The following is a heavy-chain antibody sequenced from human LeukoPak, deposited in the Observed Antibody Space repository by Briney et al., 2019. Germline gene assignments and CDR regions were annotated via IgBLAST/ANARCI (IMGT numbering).Heavy chain of an antibody. Sequence: GGSLRLSCAASGFTFSSSGMTWVRQAPGKGLEWVSGIGGSGAITWYAESVKGRFTISRDNSKNTLYLQMNSLRAEDTAVYYCARDWDSSSYPFDYWGQGTLVTVSS. J-gene: IGHJ4*02. CDR2: IGGSGAIT. V-gene: IGHV3-23*01. CDR1: GFTFSSSG. CDR3: ARDWDSSSYPFDY. D-gene: IGHD6-6*01.